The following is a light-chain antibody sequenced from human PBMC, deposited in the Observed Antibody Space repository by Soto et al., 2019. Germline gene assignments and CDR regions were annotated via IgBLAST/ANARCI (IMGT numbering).Light chain of an antibody. Sequence: QTVVTQEPSFSVSPGRTVTLTCGLSSGSVSTRNYPSWYQQIPGQAPRTLIYNTNTRSSGVPDRFSCSSLGNTAALTITGAQSEDESDYYCVLYVGSGSHWVFGGGPKLTVL. CDR2: NTN. V-gene: IGLV8-61*01. J-gene: IGLJ3*02. CDR3: VLYVGSGSHWV. CDR1: SGSVSTRNY.